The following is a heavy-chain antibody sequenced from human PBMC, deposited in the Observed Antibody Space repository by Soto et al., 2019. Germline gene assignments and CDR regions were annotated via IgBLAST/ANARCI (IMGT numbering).Heavy chain of an antibody. CDR1: GASIDSTSW. J-gene: IGHJ6*02. V-gene: IGHV4-4*02. CDR2: IYHSGST. CDR3: ASHYYDDSTDYYYGMDV. Sequence: PSETLSLTCAVPGASIDSTSWWTWVRQPPGKGLEWIGEIYHSGSTNYNPSFKSRVTISVAKSKTQFSLKLTSVTAADTAVYYCASHYYDDSTDYYYGMDVWGQGTTVTDSS. D-gene: IGHD3-22*01.